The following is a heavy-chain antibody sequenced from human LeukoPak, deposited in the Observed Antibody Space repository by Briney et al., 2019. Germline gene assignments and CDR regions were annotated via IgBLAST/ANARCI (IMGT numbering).Heavy chain of an antibody. V-gene: IGHV3-21*01. CDR3: ARRGTDASSSFFDV. J-gene: IGHJ3*01. D-gene: IGHD1-1*01. Sequence: GGSLRLSCAASGFTFSSYTMHWVRQIPGERPEWVSSISGDTTYIYYADSVKGRFTISRDNTNTSLFLQMNGLRAEDTATYFCARRGTDASSSFFDVWGQGTMVTVSS. CDR2: ISGDTTYI. CDR1: GFTFSSYT.